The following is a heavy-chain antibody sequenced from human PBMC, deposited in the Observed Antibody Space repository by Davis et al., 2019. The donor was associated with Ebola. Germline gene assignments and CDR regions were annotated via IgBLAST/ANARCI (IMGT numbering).Heavy chain of an antibody. J-gene: IGHJ4*02. Sequence: SVKVSCKASGYTFTSYGISWVRQAPGQGLEWMGGIIPIFGTANYAQKFQGRVTITADESTSTAYMELSSLRSEDTAVYYCARGSYDFWSGYYSWYYFDYWGQGTLVTVSS. CDR1: GYTFTSYG. CDR3: ARGSYDFWSGYYSWYYFDY. D-gene: IGHD3-3*01. CDR2: IIPIFGTA. V-gene: IGHV1-69*13.